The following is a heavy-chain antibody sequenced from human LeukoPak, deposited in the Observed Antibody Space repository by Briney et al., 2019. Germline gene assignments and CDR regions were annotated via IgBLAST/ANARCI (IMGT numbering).Heavy chain of an antibody. V-gene: IGHV4-39*07. CDR3: ARGPYYYYMDV. CDR2: IYYTGST. Sequence: SETLSLTCTVSGGSVSSSSYYWGWIRQPPGKGLEWTGTIYYTGSTYYNPSLKSRVTMSVDTSKNQFSLKLSSVTAADTAVYYCARGPYYYYMDVWGKGTTVTVSS. CDR1: GGSVSSSSYY. J-gene: IGHJ6*03.